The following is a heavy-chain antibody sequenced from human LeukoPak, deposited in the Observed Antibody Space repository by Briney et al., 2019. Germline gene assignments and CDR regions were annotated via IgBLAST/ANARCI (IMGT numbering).Heavy chain of an antibody. V-gene: IGHV3-30*18. CDR3: AKDKRRSGPYSPDILTGYYPDY. CDR2: ISYDGSNK. Sequence: PGGSLRLSCAASGFTFSSYGMHWVRQAPGKGLEWVAVISYDGSNKYYADSVKGRFTISRDNSKNTLYLQMNSLRAEDTAVYYCAKDKRRSGPYSPDILTGYYPDYWGQGTLVTVSS. CDR1: GFTFSSYG. D-gene: IGHD3-9*01. J-gene: IGHJ4*02.